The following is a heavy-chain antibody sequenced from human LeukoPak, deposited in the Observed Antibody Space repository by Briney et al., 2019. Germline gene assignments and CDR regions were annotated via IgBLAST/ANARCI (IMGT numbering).Heavy chain of an antibody. V-gene: IGHV3-23*01. Sequence: GGILRLSCAASGFTFSSYGMSWVRQAPGKGLEWVSAISGSGGSTYYADSVKGRFTISRDNSKNTLYLQMNSLRAEDTAVYYCAKDRRLGTTTPYFDYWGQGTLVTVSS. D-gene: IGHD1-1*01. CDR1: GFTFSSYG. J-gene: IGHJ4*02. CDR3: AKDRRLGTTTPYFDY. CDR2: ISGSGGST.